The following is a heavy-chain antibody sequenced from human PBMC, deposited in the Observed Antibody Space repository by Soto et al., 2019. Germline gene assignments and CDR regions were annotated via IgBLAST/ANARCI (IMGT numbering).Heavy chain of an antibody. CDR3: VKDISGRGSYYYYYGMDV. J-gene: IGHJ6*02. V-gene: IGHV3-9*01. CDR2: ISWNAANI. D-gene: IGHD3-16*01. CDR1: GFTFDYYA. Sequence: PGGSLRLSCAASGFTFDYYAMHWGRQPPGKGLGWVSGISWNAANIRYADSVKARFTISRDNAKNSLYLQMNSLSAEDTALYYCVKDISGRGSYYYYYGMDVWGQGTTVTVSS.